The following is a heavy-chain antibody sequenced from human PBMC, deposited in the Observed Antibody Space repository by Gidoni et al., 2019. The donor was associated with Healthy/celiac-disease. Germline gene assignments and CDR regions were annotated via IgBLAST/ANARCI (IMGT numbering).Heavy chain of an antibody. D-gene: IGHD3-10*01. J-gene: IGHJ4*02. CDR3: ARSPRVRGVIDYFDY. CDR1: GGSISSSSYY. Sequence: HLQLQESGPGLVKPSETLSLTCTVSGGSISSSSYYWGWIRQPPGKGLEWIGSIYYSGSTYYNPSLKSRVTISVDTSKNQFSLKLSSVTAADTAVYYCARSPRVRGVIDYFDYWGQGTLVTVSS. V-gene: IGHV4-39*07. CDR2: IYYSGST.